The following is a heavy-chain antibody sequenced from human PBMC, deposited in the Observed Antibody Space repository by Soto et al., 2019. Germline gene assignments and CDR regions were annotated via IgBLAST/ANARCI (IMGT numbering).Heavy chain of an antibody. D-gene: IGHD6-13*01. V-gene: IGHV1-69*06. CDR3: ARDLGNYYYYGMDV. CDR1: GGTFSSYA. Sequence: QVQLVQSGAEVKKPGSSVKVSCKASGGTFSSYAISWVRQAPGQGLEWMGGIIPIFGTANYAQKFQGRVTITADKSTSPAYMELSSQRSEDRAGYYCARDLGNYYYYGMDVWGQGTTVTVSS. J-gene: IGHJ6*02. CDR2: IIPIFGTA.